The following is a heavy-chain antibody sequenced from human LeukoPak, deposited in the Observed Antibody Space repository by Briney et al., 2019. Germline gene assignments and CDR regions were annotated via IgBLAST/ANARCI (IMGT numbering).Heavy chain of an antibody. J-gene: IGHJ4*02. D-gene: IGHD6-25*01. CDR1: GGSISSYY. V-gene: IGHV4-59*01. CDR3: ARDRSGPLDY. CDR2: IYYSGST. Sequence: SGTLSLTCTVSGGSISSYYWSWIRQPPGKGLEWIGYIYYSGSTNYNPSLKSRVTMSVDTSKNQFSLKLSSVTAADTAVYYCARDRSGPLDYWGQGTLVTVSS.